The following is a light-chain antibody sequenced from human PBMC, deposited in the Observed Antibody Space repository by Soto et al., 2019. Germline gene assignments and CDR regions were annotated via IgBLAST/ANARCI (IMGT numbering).Light chain of an antibody. Sequence: DIQVTQSPSSLSASVGDRVTISCRASQSISSYLNWYKQKPGKAPKLASYAASSLQSGVPDRFSGSGSGTDFTLKISRVAAQNVGVYYCMQRLEFAWTFGQGTKVDIK. CDR1: QSISSY. CDR3: MQRLEFAWT. CDR2: AAS. J-gene: IGKJ1*01. V-gene: IGKV1-39*01.